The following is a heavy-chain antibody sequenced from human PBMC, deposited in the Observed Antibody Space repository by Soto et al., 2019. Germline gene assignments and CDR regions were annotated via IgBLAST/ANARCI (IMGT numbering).Heavy chain of an antibody. Sequence: EVQLVESGGGLVQPGRSLRLSCAASGFTFDDYAMHWVRQTPGKGLEWVSGISWNSGSIGYADSVKGRLTISRDNAKSSLYLQMNSLRAEDTALYYCARDTVAIFGVVTHFDYWGQGTLVTVSS. J-gene: IGHJ4*02. V-gene: IGHV3-9*01. D-gene: IGHD3-3*02. CDR3: ARDTVAIFGVVTHFDY. CDR1: GFTFDDYA. CDR2: ISWNSGSI.